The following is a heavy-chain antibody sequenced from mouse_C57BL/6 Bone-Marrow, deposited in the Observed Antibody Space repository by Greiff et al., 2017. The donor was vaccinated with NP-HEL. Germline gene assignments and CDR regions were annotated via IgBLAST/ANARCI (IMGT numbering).Heavy chain of an antibody. CDR2: IYPGDGST. CDR3: ARKWDGY. D-gene: IGHD4-1*01. Sequence: VHLQQSGPELVKPGASVKLSCKASGYTFTSYDINWVKQRPGQGLEWIGWIYPGDGSTKYNEKFKGKATLTVDTASSTAYMELHSLTSEDSAGYFCARKWDGYWGQGTTLTVSS. CDR1: GYTFTSYD. V-gene: IGHV1-85*01. J-gene: IGHJ2*01.